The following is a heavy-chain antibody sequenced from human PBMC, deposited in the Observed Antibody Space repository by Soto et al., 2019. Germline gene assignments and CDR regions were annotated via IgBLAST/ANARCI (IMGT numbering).Heavy chain of an antibody. Sequence: NPSETLSLTCTVSGGSISSYYWSWIRQPPGKGLEWIGYIYYSGSTNYNPSLKSRVTISVDTSKNQFSLKLSSVTAADTAVYYCARISGWYPDYWGQGTLVTVSS. J-gene: IGHJ4*02. D-gene: IGHD6-19*01. CDR1: GGSISSYY. V-gene: IGHV4-59*01. CDR2: IYYSGST. CDR3: ARISGWYPDY.